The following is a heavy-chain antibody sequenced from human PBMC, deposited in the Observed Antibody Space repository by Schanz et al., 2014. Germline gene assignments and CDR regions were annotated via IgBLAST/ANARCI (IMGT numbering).Heavy chain of an antibody. V-gene: IGHV1-18*01. CDR1: GYYFGGFG. J-gene: IGHJ4*02. D-gene: IGHD2-2*01. CDR3: LRANPTQHVVLPDALRY. Sequence: QVQLVQSGTEVKKPGASMKISCKAFGYYFGGFGISWVRQAPGQGFEWMGWIGAFQGNTKYAQKFQDRVTLPSDPSASTAYMELRSLRPDDTAVYYCLRANPTQHVVLPDALRYWGQGTLVSVSS. CDR2: IGAFQGNT.